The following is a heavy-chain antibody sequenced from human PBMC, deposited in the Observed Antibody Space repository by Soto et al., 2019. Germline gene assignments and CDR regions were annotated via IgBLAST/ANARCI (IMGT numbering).Heavy chain of an antibody. V-gene: IGHV3-33*08. CDR3: ARDLKIGTYFRYYYYYGLDV. CDR1: GFTFNIYG. D-gene: IGHD1-26*01. J-gene: IGHJ6*02. CDR2: IWFDGSSK. Sequence: GGSLRLSCAASGFTFNIYGMHWVRQAPDKGLEWVALIWFDGSSKFYADSVKGRFTISRDNSKNTLYLQMDSLRAEDTAVYYCARDLKIGTYFRYYYYYGLDVWGQGTTVTVSS.